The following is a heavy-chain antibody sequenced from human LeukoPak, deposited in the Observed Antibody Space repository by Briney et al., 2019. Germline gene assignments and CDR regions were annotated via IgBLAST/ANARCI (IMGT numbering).Heavy chain of an antibody. CDR1: GGSISSYY. V-gene: IGHV4-59*01. CDR2: IYYSGST. CDR3: ARDRGRGYSYGYYFDY. J-gene: IGHJ4*02. Sequence: SETLSLTCTVSGGSISSYYWSWIRQPPGKELEWIGYIYYSGSTNYNPSLKSRVTISVDTSKNQFSLKLSSVTAADTAVYYCARDRGRGYSYGYYFDYWGQGTLVTVSS. D-gene: IGHD5-18*01.